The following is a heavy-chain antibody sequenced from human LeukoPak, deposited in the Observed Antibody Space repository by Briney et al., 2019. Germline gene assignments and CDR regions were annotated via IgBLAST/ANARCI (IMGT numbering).Heavy chain of an antibody. V-gene: IGHV4-59*01. D-gene: IGHD5-18*01. CDR1: GGSISSYY. CDR2: IYYSGST. Sequence: SETLSLTCTVAGGSISSYYWSWIRQPPGKGLEWIGYIYYSGSTNYNPSLKSRVTISVDTSKNQFSLKLSSVTAADTAVYYCAGGYSYGWTTFDYWGQGTLVTVSS. J-gene: IGHJ4*02. CDR3: AGGYSYGWTTFDY.